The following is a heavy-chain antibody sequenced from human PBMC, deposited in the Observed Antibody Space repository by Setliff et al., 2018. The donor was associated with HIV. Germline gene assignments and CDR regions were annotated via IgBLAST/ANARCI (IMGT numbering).Heavy chain of an antibody. CDR3: ASTWSRVPYYLMDV. V-gene: IGHV1-8*01. Sequence: ASVKVSCKASGGTFSSQDINWVRQATGQGLEWMGWMNPNSGNTGYAPKFQGRVTMTRDTSINTAYMELSSLTSGDTAVYYCASTWSRVPYYLMDVWGQGTTVTVSS. CDR2: MNPNSGNT. D-gene: IGHD2-8*02. J-gene: IGHJ6*02. CDR1: GGTFSSQD.